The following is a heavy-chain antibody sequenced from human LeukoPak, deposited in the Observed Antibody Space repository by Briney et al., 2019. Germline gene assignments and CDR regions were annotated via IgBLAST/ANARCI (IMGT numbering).Heavy chain of an antibody. D-gene: IGHD4-17*01. CDR1: GGSISSYY. CDR2: FYYSGST. Sequence: SETLSLTCTVSGGSISSYYWSWIRQPPGKGLEWIGYFYYSGSTNYNPSLKSRVSISVDTSKNQFSLKLSSVTTADTAVYYCARGDMTTVTTMGYWGQGTLVTVSS. CDR3: ARGDMTTVTTMGY. J-gene: IGHJ4*02. V-gene: IGHV4-59*01.